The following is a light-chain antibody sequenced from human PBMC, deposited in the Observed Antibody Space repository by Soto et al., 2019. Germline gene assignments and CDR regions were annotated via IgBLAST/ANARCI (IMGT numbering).Light chain of an antibody. Sequence: QSALTQPASVSGSPGQSITISCTGTSSDVGGYNYVSWYQQHPGKAPKLMIYEVSKRPSGVPDRFSGSKSGNTASLTISGLQAEDEADYYCCSYAGSYVFGGGTKLTVL. CDR2: EVS. CDR1: SSDVGGYNY. CDR3: CSYAGSYV. V-gene: IGLV2-11*01. J-gene: IGLJ3*02.